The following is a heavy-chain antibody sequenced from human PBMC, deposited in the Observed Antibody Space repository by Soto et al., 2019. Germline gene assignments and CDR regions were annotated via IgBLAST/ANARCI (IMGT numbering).Heavy chain of an antibody. Sequence: GGSLRLSCAASGFTFSDYYMAWIRQAPGKGLEWVSFISGSSTNTKYADSMKGRFTISRDNGKNTLYLQMIGLRADDTAVYYCAKEYSTSFDYLGQGTPVTFSS. CDR1: GFTFSDYY. CDR2: ISGSSTNT. J-gene: IGHJ4*02. V-gene: IGHV3-11*05. D-gene: IGHD6-6*01. CDR3: AKEYSTSFDY.